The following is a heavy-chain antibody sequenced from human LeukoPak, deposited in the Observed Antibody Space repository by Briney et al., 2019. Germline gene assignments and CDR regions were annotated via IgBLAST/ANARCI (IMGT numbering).Heavy chain of an antibody. D-gene: IGHD6-19*01. CDR3: AKTEDSSGWYFDY. CDR1: GFTVSSYA. Sequence: GGSLRLSCAASGFTVSSYAMSWVRQAPGKGLEWVSAISGSGGSTYYADSVKGRFTISRDNSKNTLYLQMNSLRAEDTAVYYCAKTEDSSGWYFDYWGQGTLVTVSS. V-gene: IGHV3-23*01. CDR2: ISGSGGST. J-gene: IGHJ4*02.